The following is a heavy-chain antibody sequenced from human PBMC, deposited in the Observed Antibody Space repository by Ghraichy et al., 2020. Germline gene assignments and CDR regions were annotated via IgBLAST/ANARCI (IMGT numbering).Heavy chain of an antibody. Sequence: ASVKVSCKASGYTFTSYDINWVRQATGQGLEWMGWMNPNSGNTGYAQKFQGRVTMTRNTSISTAYMELSSLRSEDTAVYYCARVTSLWFGEYITYYYYYGMDVWGKGTTVTVSS. J-gene: IGHJ6*04. V-gene: IGHV1-8*01. CDR2: MNPNSGNT. D-gene: IGHD3-10*01. CDR3: ARVTSLWFGEYITYYYYYGMDV. CDR1: GYTFTSYD.